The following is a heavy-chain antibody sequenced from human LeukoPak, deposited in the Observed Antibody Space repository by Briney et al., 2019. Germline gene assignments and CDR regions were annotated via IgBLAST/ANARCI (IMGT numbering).Heavy chain of an antibody. CDR1: GCTFSSYA. CDR2: ISGSGGST. V-gene: IGHV3-23*01. J-gene: IGHJ4*02. Sequence: GGSLRLSCAASGCTFSSYAMSWVRQAPGKGLEWVSAISGSGGSTYYADSVKGRFTISRDNSKNTLYLQMNSLRAEDTAVYYCAKAPNDYGDSYFDYWGQGTLVTVSS. D-gene: IGHD4-17*01. CDR3: AKAPNDYGDSYFDY.